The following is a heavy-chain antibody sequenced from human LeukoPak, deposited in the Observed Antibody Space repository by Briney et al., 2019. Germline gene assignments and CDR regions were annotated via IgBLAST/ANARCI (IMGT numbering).Heavy chain of an antibody. Sequence: PGGSLRLSCAASGFTFSSYAMHWVRQAPGKGLEWVAVISYDGSNKYYADSVKGRFTISRDNSKNTLYLQMNSLRAEDTAVYYCARNHYRTPGFFDIWGQGTMVTVSS. V-gene: IGHV3-30-3*01. D-gene: IGHD3-16*02. J-gene: IGHJ3*02. CDR3: ARNHYRTPGFFDI. CDR1: GFTFSSYA. CDR2: ISYDGSNK.